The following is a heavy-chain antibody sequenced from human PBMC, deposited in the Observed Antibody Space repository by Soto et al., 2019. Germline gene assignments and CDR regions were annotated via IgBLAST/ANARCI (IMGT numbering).Heavy chain of an antibody. Sequence: SVKVSCKASGGTFSSYAISWVRQAPGQGLEWMGGIIPIFGTANYAQKFQGRVTITADESTSTAYMELSSLRSEDTAVYYCAREGGLRYFDWLPHNWFDPWGQGTLVTVSS. D-gene: IGHD3-9*01. CDR2: IIPIFGTA. J-gene: IGHJ5*02. CDR3: AREGGLRYFDWLPHNWFDP. V-gene: IGHV1-69*13. CDR1: GGTFSSYA.